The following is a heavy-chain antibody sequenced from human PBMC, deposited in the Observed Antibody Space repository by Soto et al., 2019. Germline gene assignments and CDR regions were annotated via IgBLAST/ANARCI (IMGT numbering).Heavy chain of an antibody. CDR3: ARNVGRTYYDFWSGYDGDFDY. J-gene: IGHJ4*02. CDR1: GYTFTSYG. Sequence: ASVKVSCKASGYTFTSYGISWVRQAPGQGLEWMGWISAYNGNTNYAQKLQGRVTMTTDTSTSTAYMELRSLGSDDTAVYYCARNVGRTYYDFWSGYDGDFDYWGQGTLVTVSS. CDR2: ISAYNGNT. V-gene: IGHV1-18*01. D-gene: IGHD3-3*01.